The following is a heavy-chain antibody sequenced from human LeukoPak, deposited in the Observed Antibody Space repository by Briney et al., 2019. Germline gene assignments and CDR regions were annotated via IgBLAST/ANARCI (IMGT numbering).Heavy chain of an antibody. CDR2: IRFDGTSE. D-gene: IGHD3-22*01. CDR3: ARGRAYYYDSSGPFDY. J-gene: IGHJ4*02. Sequence: GGSLRLSCAASGFTFSNFGMHWVRQTPGKGLEWVAFIRFDGTSEFYADSVKARFTISRDNAKNSLYLQMNSLRAEDTAVYYCARGRAYYYDSSGPFDYWGQGTLVTVSS. V-gene: IGHV3-30*02. CDR1: GFTFSNFG.